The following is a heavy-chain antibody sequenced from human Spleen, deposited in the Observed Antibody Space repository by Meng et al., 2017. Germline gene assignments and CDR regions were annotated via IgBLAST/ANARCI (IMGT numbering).Heavy chain of an antibody. D-gene: IGHD5-18*01. V-gene: IGHV6-1*01. Sequence: HLQQAGPGLVKPSPPLSLTWAIPGASVSSDSAAWNWIRQSPSRGLEWLGRTYYRSKWYNDYAVSVKGRITINPDTSKNQFSLQLNSVSPEDTAVYYCARGYNYNYWCQGTLVTVSS. CDR2: TYYRSKWYN. J-gene: IGHJ4*02. CDR3: ARGYNYNY. CDR1: GASVSSDSAA.